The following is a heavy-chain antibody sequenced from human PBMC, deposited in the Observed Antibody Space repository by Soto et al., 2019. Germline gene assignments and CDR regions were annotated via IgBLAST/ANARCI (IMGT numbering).Heavy chain of an antibody. CDR1: GFTFSSYA. D-gene: IGHD3-22*01. CDR2: ISYDGSNK. CDR3: ARDGMGSGYYRDY. Sequence: QVQLVESGGGVVQPGRSLRLSCAASGFTFSSYAMHWVRQAPGKGLEWVAVISYDGSNKYYADYVKGRFTISRDNSKNTLYRQMDSLRAEDTAVYYCARDGMGSGYYRDYWGQGTLVTVSS. J-gene: IGHJ4*02. V-gene: IGHV3-30-3*01.